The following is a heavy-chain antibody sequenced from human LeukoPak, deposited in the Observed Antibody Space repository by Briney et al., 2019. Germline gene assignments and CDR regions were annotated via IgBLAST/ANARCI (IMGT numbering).Heavy chain of an antibody. CDR3: ARGMFRLAAGPVPSYY. J-gene: IGHJ4*02. Sequence: ASVKVSCKASGYTFTSYDINWVRQATGQGLVWMGWMNPNSGNTGYAQKFQGRVTMTRNTSISTAYMELSSLRSEDTAVYYCARGMFRLAAGPVPSYYWGQGTLVTVSS. D-gene: IGHD6-6*01. CDR1: GYTFTSYD. CDR2: MNPNSGNT. V-gene: IGHV1-8*01.